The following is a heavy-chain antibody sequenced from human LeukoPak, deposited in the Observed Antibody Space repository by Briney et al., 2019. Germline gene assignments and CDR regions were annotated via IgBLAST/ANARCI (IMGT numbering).Heavy chain of an antibody. Sequence: SQTLSLTCTVSGGSISSGDYYWSWIRQPPGKGLEWIGYIYYSGSTYYNPSLKSRVTISVDTSKNQFSLKLSSVTAADTAVYYCARGKGYDFWSGLNYFDYWAQGTLVTVSS. CDR1: GGSISSGDYY. V-gene: IGHV4-30-4*08. CDR3: ARGKGYDFWSGLNYFDY. D-gene: IGHD3-3*01. CDR2: IYYSGST. J-gene: IGHJ4*02.